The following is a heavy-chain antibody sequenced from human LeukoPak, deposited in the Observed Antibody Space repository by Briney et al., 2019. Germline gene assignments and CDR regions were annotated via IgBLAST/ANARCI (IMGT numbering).Heavy chain of an antibody. CDR3: ARGTDDYGDSYYFDY. V-gene: IGHV4-39*07. CDR2: IYYSGST. Sequence: SETLSLTCTVSGGSISSSSYYWGWIRQPPGKGLEWIGSIYYSGSTYYNPSLKSRVTISVDTSKNQFSLKLSSVTAADTAVYYCARGTDDYGDSYYFDYWGQGTLVTVSS. J-gene: IGHJ4*02. CDR1: GGSISSSSYY. D-gene: IGHD4-17*01.